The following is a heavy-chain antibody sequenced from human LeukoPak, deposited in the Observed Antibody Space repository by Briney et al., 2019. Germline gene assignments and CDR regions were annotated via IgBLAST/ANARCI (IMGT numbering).Heavy chain of an antibody. CDR3: ARSTRFLEWLLDY. V-gene: IGHV4-38-2*02. Sequence: PSETLSLTCIVSGYSINNGYYWGWIRQPPGRGLEWIGSIYHSGSTYYNPSLKSRVTISVDTSKNQFSLKLSSVTAADTAVYYCARSTRFLEWLLDYWGQGTLVTVSS. CDR1: GYSINNGYY. J-gene: IGHJ4*02. D-gene: IGHD3-3*01. CDR2: IYHSGST.